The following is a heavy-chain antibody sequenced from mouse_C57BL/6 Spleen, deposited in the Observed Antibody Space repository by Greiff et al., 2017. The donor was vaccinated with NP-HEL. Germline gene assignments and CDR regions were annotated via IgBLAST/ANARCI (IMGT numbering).Heavy chain of an antibody. CDR3: TRGRGLYYDYDVDAMDY. CDR1: GFTFSSYA. D-gene: IGHD2-4*01. Sequence: EVQVVESGEGLVKPGGSLKLSCAASGFTFSSYAMSWVRQTPEKRLEWVAYISSGGDYIYYADTVKGRFTISRDNARNTLYLQMSSLKSEDTAMYYCTRGRGLYYDYDVDAMDYWGQGTSVTVSS. V-gene: IGHV5-9-1*02. CDR2: ISSGGDYI. J-gene: IGHJ4*01.